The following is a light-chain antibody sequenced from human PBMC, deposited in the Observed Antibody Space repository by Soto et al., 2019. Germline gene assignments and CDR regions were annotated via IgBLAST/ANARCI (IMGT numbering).Light chain of an antibody. CDR3: QQYGTSPRS. CDR1: QSIFSNY. Sequence: EVVLTQSPGTLSLSPGERATLSCRASQSIFSNYLAWYQQKSGQAPRLLIYGASNRATGIPDRFSGSGSGTDFTLTSGRMEPEYFAVDYCQQYGTSPRSFGQGTKAEFK. J-gene: IGKJ1*01. V-gene: IGKV3-20*01. CDR2: GAS.